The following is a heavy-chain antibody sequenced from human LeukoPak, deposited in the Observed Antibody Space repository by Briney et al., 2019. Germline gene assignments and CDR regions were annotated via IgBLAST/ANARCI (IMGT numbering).Heavy chain of an antibody. D-gene: IGHD1-26*01. CDR1: GGSISSRDYY. CDR3: ARVFQVGTTTKFDS. CDR2: IFYSGST. Sequence: SQTLSLTCTVSGGSISSRDYYWSWIRQPPGKGLEWLGYIFYSGSTYYNPSLKSRVTISVDTSKNQFSLKVISVTAADSAVYYCARVFQVGTTTKFDSWGQGTLVTVSS. J-gene: IGHJ4*02. V-gene: IGHV4-30-4*08.